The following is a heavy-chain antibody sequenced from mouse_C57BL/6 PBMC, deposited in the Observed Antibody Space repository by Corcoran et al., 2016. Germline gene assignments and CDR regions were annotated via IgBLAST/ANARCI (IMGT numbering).Heavy chain of an antibody. Sequence: EVQLQQSGPELVKPGASVKISCKASGYTFPDYSMNWVKQSHGKSLEWLGDIHPNNGGTSYNQKFTGKATLTVDKSSSTAYMELRSLTSEDSAVYYCARDYGSSYDFDYWGQGTTLTVSS. CDR3: ARDYGSSYDFDY. CDR1: GYTFPDYS. V-gene: IGHV1-26*01. CDR2: IHPNNGGT. D-gene: IGHD1-1*01. J-gene: IGHJ2*01.